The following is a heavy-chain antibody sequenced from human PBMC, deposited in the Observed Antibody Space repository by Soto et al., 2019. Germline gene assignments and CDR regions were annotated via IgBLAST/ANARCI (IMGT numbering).Heavy chain of an antibody. Sequence: GGVLRLSCAASGFSFVNYAMNWVRQAPGKGLEWVSGLSGSGTSTYHADSVKGRFTISRDNSRDTLFLQMNSLTADDTAVYYCAKATTNGGWFNPFDSWGQGALVTVSS. V-gene: IGHV3-23*01. J-gene: IGHJ4*02. CDR3: AKATTNGGWFNPFDS. CDR2: LSGSGTST. D-gene: IGHD6-19*01. CDR1: GFSFVNYA.